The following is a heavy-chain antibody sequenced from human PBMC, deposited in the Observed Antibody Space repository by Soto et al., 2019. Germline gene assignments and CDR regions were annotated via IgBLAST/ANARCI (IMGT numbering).Heavy chain of an antibody. CDR3: ARETRSLEHPYHYYGLDV. V-gene: IGHV4-61*01. Sequence: PSETLSLTCNVSGDSINSGNYYWTWIRQPPGKGLEWIGYIFYTGSINYNSSFAGRATFSVGTSKKQFSLRLRSVTAADTAVYYCARETRSLEHPYHYYGLDVWGQGTTVTVSS. D-gene: IGHD1-26*01. J-gene: IGHJ6*02. CDR2: IFYTGSI. CDR1: GDSINSGNYY.